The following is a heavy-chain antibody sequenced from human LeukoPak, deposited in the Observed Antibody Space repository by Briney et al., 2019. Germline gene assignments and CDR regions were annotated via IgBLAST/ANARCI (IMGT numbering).Heavy chain of an antibody. V-gene: IGHV4-34*01. CDR1: GGSFSGYY. D-gene: IGHD6-6*01. Sequence: SETLSLTCAVYGGSFSGYYWTWIRQPPGKGLEWIGEINHRGSPKYNPSLESRVTISADTSNNQFSLKLSSVTAADTAVYFCARDFSSSSLDWGQGTLVTVSS. J-gene: IGHJ4*02. CDR2: INHRGSP. CDR3: ARDFSSSSLD.